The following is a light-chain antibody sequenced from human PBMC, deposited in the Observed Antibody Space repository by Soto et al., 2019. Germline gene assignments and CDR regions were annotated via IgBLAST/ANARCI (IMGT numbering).Light chain of an antibody. CDR3: SSYTSSSTLGV. CDR2: DVS. J-gene: IGLJ1*01. V-gene: IGLV2-14*01. CDR1: SSDVGGYNY. Sequence: QSVLTQPASVSGSPGQSITISCTGTSSDVGGYNYVSWYQQHPGKAPKLMIYDVSNRPSGVSNRFSGSKSGNTASLTLSGLQAEDEADYYCSSYTSSSTLGVFGTGTKLTVL.